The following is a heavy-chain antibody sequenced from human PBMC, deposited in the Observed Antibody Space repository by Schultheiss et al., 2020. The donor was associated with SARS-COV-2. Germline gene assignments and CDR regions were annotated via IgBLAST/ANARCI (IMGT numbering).Heavy chain of an antibody. CDR2: ISSNGGST. V-gene: IGHV3-64*01. CDR3: ARDNEGGSPLYSSSGTLDWHSSPPYY. CDR1: GFTFSNSD. D-gene: IGHD6-19*01. Sequence: GGSLRLSCVGSGFTFSNSDMNWVHQAPGKGLEYVSAISSNGGSTYYANSVKGRFTISRDNSKNTLYLQMNSLRAEDTAVYYCARDNEGGSPLYSSSGTLDWHSSPPYYWGQGTLVTVSS. J-gene: IGHJ4*02.